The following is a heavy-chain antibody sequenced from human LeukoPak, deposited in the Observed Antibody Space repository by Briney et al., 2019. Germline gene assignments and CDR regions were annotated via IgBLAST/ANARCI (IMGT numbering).Heavy chain of an antibody. CDR1: GFTFSSYG. Sequence: GGSLRLSCAASGFTFSSYGMHWGRQAPGKGGGWVAVIWYDGSNKYYRDSVNGQFTISRDNSKKTLYLQMNSLRVEDTAVYYCARGDGYNDAEYLQHWGQGTLVTVS. J-gene: IGHJ1*01. CDR3: ARGDGYNDAEYLQH. V-gene: IGHV3-33*01. CDR2: IWYDGSNK. D-gene: IGHD5-24*01.